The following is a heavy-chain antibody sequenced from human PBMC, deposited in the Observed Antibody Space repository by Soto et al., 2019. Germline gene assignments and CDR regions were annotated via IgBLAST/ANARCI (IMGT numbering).Heavy chain of an antibody. V-gene: IGHV1-69*02. Sequence: QVQLVQSGAEVKKPGSSVKVSCKASGGTFSSYTISWVRQAPGQGLEWMGRIIPILGIANYAQKFQGRVSITADKSTSTAYMELSSLRSEDTAVYYCAWRVGVTVLGLADWGQGTLVTVSS. J-gene: IGHJ4*02. CDR3: AWRVGVTVLGLAD. CDR1: GGTFSSYT. D-gene: IGHD1-26*01. CDR2: IIPILGIA.